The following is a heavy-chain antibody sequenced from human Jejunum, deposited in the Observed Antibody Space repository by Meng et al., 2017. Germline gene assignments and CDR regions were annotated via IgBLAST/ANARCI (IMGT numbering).Heavy chain of an antibody. V-gene: IGHV3-7*01. CDR3: ASSFGSGSYRVAYFNY. CDR1: GSSFSSYW. D-gene: IGHD3-10*01. CDR2: IKQDGSEK. Sequence: GESLKISCAASGSSFSSYWINWVRQAPAKGLEWVANIKQDGSEKYYVDSVKGRFTISRDNAKNSLYLQMNSLRAEDTDVYYCASSFGSGSYRVAYFNYAGQGSPV. J-gene: IGHJ4*02.